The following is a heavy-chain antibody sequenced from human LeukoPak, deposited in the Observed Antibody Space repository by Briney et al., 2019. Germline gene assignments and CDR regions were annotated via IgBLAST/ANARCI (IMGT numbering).Heavy chain of an antibody. V-gene: IGHV4-34*01. CDR2: INHSGST. Sequence: SETLSLTCAVYGGSFSGYYWSWIRQPPGKGLEWIGEINHSGSTNYNPSLKSRVTISVDTSKNQFSLKLSSVTAADTAVYYCARAYYDFWSGYFSLDWYFDLWGRGTLVTVSS. CDR1: GGSFSGYY. J-gene: IGHJ2*01. CDR3: ARAYYDFWSGYFSLDWYFDL. D-gene: IGHD3-3*01.